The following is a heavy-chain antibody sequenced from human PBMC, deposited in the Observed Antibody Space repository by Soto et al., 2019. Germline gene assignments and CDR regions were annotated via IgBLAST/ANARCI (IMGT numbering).Heavy chain of an antibody. CDR3: ARVGRHSGYKIDDY. Sequence: ASVKVSCKASGYTFTIYGISWVLQSPGQWLEWMGWISAYNGNTNYAQKLQGRVTMTTDTSTSTAYMELRSLRSDDTAVYYCARVGRHSGYKIDDYWGQGTLVTVSS. CDR2: ISAYNGNT. V-gene: IGHV1-18*01. D-gene: IGHD5-12*01. J-gene: IGHJ4*02. CDR1: GYTFTIYG.